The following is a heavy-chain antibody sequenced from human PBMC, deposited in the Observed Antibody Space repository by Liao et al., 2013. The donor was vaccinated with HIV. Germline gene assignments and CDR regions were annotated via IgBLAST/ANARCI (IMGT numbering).Heavy chain of an antibody. CDR2: LHSSGRT. V-gene: IGHV4-61*02. CDR3: AGGCSSTSCYGRRDY. CDR1: GGSINSFSSY. J-gene: IGHJ4*02. Sequence: QVHLQESGPGLVKPSQTLSLTCSVSGGSINSFSSYWTWIRQPAGKGLEWIGHLHSSGRTNYNPSLRGRVTISVDTSKSQFSLKLNSVTAADTAVYYCAGGCSSTSCYGRRDYWGQGTLVTVSS. D-gene: IGHD2-2*01.